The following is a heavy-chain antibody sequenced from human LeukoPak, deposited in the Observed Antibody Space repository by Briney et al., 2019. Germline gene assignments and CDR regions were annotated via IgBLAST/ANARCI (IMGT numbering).Heavy chain of an antibody. V-gene: IGHV3-66*01. J-gene: IGHJ4*02. Sequence: GGSLRLSCAASGFTVSSNYMSWVRQAPGKGLEWVSVIYSGGSTYYADFVKGRFTISRDNSKNTLYLQMNSLRAEDTAVYYCARDATYYYGSESYPWGQGTLVTVSS. CDR3: ARDATYYYGSESYP. CDR1: GFTVSSNY. CDR2: IYSGGST. D-gene: IGHD3-10*01.